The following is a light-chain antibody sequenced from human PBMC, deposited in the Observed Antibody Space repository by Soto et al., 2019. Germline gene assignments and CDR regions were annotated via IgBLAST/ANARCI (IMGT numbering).Light chain of an antibody. CDR2: DVN. CDR1: SSDVGAYNY. CDR3: TSYAAGSYYI. J-gene: IGLJ1*01. V-gene: IGLV2-8*01. Sequence: QSALTQPPSASGSPGQSVTISCTGTSSDVGAYNYVSWYQQHPGKAPKVMIYDVNKRPSGVPDRFSASKSGNTASLTVSGLQPEDEADYYCTSYAAGSYYIFGTGTKVTVL.